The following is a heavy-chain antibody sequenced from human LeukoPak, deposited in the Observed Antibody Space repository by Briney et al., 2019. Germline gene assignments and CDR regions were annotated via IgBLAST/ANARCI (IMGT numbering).Heavy chain of an antibody. J-gene: IGHJ4*02. V-gene: IGHV3-48*01. CDR1: GFTFSSYN. D-gene: IGHD2-2*01. Sequence: GGSLRLSCAASGFTFSSYNMNWVRQAPGKGLEWVSYITTSSSSIYYVDSVKGRFTISRDNAKNSLYLQMNSLRAEDTAVYYCARETRGVAFDYWGQGTLVTVSS. CDR2: ITTSSSSI. CDR3: ARETRGVAFDY.